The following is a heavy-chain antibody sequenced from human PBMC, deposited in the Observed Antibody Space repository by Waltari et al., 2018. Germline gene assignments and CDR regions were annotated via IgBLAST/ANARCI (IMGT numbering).Heavy chain of an antibody. Sequence: GNGVGKSPNMGLEGIVQVHRGGRTYYNPSLAGRVPVSLDMSNNQVSQKVISATAMDTAVYYCARDRGRGLSLDTWGPGTLVTVSP. CDR3: ARDRGRGLSLDT. V-gene: IGHV4-4*02. J-gene: IGHJ5*02. CDR2: VHRGGRT. D-gene: IGHD2-15*01.